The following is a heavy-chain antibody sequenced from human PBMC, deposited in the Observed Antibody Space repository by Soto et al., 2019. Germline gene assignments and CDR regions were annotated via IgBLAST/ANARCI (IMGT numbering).Heavy chain of an antibody. CDR1: GYTFTGYY. CDR2: INPNSGET. J-gene: IGHJ5*02. D-gene: IGHD2-2*01. Sequence: QVQLVQSGAEVKKPGASVKVSCKASGYTFTGYYMHWVRQAPGQGLEWMGWINPNSGETNYAQKFQDWVTMTRDTSIRTAYLELSRLKSDDTAVYYCARLACSTTSCYWGGRIDPWGQGTLVIVSS. CDR3: ARLACSTTSCYWGGRIDP. V-gene: IGHV1-2*04.